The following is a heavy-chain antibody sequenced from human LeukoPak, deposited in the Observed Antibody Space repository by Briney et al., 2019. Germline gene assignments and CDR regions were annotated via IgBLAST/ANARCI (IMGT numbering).Heavy chain of an antibody. Sequence: PSETLSLTCAVYGGSFSGYYWSWIRQPPGKGLEWIGEINHSGSTNYNPSLKSRVTISVDTSKNQFSLKLSSVTAADTAVYYCARSYYYDSSGEHDYWGQGTLVTVSS. CDR3: ARSYYYDSSGEHDY. D-gene: IGHD3-22*01. V-gene: IGHV4-34*01. CDR2: INHSGST. CDR1: GGSFSGYY. J-gene: IGHJ4*02.